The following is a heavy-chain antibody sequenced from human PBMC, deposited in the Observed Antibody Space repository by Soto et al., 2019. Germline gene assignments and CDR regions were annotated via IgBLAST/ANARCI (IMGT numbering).Heavy chain of an antibody. CDR1: GFSLNTTTMC. Sequence: SGPTLVKPTQTLTLTCTFSGFSLNTTTMCVSWIRQPPGKALEWLARIDWDDDKYYSTSLKTRLTISKDTSKNQVVLTMTNMDPVDTATYYCARIATTNDAFDIWGQGTMVTVSS. CDR3: ARIATTNDAFDI. V-gene: IGHV2-70*11. J-gene: IGHJ3*02. D-gene: IGHD4-17*01. CDR2: IDWDDDK.